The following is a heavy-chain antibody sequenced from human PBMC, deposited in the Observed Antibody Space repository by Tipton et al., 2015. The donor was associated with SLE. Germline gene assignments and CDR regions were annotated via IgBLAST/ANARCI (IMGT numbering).Heavy chain of an antibody. V-gene: IGHV6-1*01. J-gene: IGHJ5*02. D-gene: IGHD6-13*01. CDR2: TYYRSKWYN. CDR3: ARGGPYSSLRWFDP. Sequence: LRLSCAISGDSVSSNSAAWNWIRQSPSRGLEWLGRTYYRSKWYNDYAVSVKSRITINPGTSKNQFSLQLNSVTPEDTAVYYCARGGPYSSLRWFDPWGQGTLVTVSS. CDR1: GDSVSSNSAA.